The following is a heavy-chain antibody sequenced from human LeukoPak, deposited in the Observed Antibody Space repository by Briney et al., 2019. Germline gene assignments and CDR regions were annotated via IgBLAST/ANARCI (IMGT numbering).Heavy chain of an antibody. V-gene: IGHV4-38-2*02. CDR1: GNSINTGSY. CDR2: IYHSGSA. J-gene: IGHJ4*02. D-gene: IGHD6-13*01. Sequence: PSETLSLTCTVSGNSINTGSYWAWIRQPPGQGLEYIASIYHSGSAYYNPSLRSRVTILVDTSKNQFSLKLSSVTAADTAVYYCARSIDEYSSSWYSRLYYFDYWGQGTLVTVSS. CDR3: ARSIDEYSSSWYSRLYYFDY.